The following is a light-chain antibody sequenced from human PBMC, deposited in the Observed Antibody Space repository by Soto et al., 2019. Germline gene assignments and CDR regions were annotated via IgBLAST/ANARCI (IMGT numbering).Light chain of an antibody. J-gene: IGKJ5*01. CDR1: QSISHY. CDR2: DAS. CDR3: QQRSSWYS. V-gene: IGKV3-11*01. Sequence: EIVLTQSPATLSLSPGDRATHSCRASQSISHYLAWYQQKPGQAPRLLIYDASNRATGIPVRFSASGSGTDFTLTISSLEPEDFAVYYCQQRSSWYSFGQGTRLEIK.